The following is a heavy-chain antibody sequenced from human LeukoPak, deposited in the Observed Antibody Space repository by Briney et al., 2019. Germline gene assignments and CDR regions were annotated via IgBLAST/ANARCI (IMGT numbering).Heavy chain of an antibody. CDR3: VKGLVVVTANWYFDL. CDR2: ISSNGGST. D-gene: IGHD2-21*02. CDR1: GFTFSSYA. J-gene: IGHJ2*01. Sequence: GGSLRLSCSASGFTFSSYAMHWVRQAPGKGLEYVSAISSNGGSTYYADSVKGRFTISRDNSKNTLYLQMGSLRAEDTAVYYCVKGLVVVTANWYFDLWGRGTLVTVSS. V-gene: IGHV3-64D*06.